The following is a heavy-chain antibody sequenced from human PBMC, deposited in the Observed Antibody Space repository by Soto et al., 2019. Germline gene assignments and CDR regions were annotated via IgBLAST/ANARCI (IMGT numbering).Heavy chain of an antibody. D-gene: IGHD2-21*02. CDR2: MYNTGST. CDR1: GGSISGYY. CDR3: ARDLWGYCGTDCYPLDV. J-gene: IGHJ6*01. Sequence: PSETLSHTCTVSGGSISGYYWSWIRQPPGKGLEWIGYMYNTGSTVYNPSFKSRVTISVDTSKNQFSLKLNSVTAADTAVYYCARDLWGYCGTDCYPLDVWGQGTTVTGS. V-gene: IGHV4-59*01.